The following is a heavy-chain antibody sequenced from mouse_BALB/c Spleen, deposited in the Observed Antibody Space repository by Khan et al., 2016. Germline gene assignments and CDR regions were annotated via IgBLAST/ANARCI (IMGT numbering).Heavy chain of an antibody. V-gene: IGHV5-17*02. CDR3: ARRGGDGYYYAMDY. D-gene: IGHD1-2*01. CDR2: ISSGSSTI. CDR1: GFTFSSFG. Sequence: EVELVESGGGLVQPGGSRKLSCAASGFTFSSFGMHWVRQAPEKGLEWVAYISSGSSTIYYADTVKGRFTISRDNPKNTLFLQMTSLRSEDTAMYYCARRGGDGYYYAMDYWGQGTSVTVSS. J-gene: IGHJ4*01.